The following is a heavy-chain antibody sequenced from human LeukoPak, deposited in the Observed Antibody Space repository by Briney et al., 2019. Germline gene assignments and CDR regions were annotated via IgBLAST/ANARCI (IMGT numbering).Heavy chain of an antibody. D-gene: IGHD1-26*01. J-gene: IGHJ6*03. CDR1: GDSVTSSDSY. Sequence: SETLSLTCTVSGDSVTSSDSYWSWVRQPPGKGLEWIGYIYYSGSAYQNLSLKSRVTISIDTSKNQFSLKLSSVSAADTAVYYCARGGQGSYYYYMDFWGKGTTVTVSS. V-gene: IGHV4-30-4*08. CDR2: IYYSGSA. CDR3: ARGGQGSYYYYMDF.